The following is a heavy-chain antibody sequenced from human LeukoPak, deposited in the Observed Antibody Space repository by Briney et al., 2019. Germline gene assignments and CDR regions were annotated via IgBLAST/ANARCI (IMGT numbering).Heavy chain of an antibody. CDR3: ASGNWNDRAFDI. V-gene: IGHV3-7*01. CDR2: IKQDGSER. Sequence: PGGSLRLSCAASGHTSSDYWMSWVRQAPGRGLEWVADIKQDGSERYYVDSVKGRFTISRDNAKNSLYLQMNSLRAEDTAVYYCASGNWNDRAFDIWGQGTMVTVSS. J-gene: IGHJ3*02. D-gene: IGHD1-20*01. CDR1: GHTSSDYW.